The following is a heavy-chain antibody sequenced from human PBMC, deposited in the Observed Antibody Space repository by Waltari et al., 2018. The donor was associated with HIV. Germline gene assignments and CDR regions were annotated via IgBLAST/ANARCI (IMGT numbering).Heavy chain of an antibody. CDR1: GSNCSSYA. CDR3: AKCLGGSYSFDY. V-gene: IGHV3-23*01. D-gene: IGHD1-26*01. J-gene: IGHJ4*02. Sequence: EVQLLESGGGLVQPGGYLSLSRAASGSNCSSYAVSWVRQSPGSGLEWFSAIGGSGGNTYYADSVKGRFTISRDNSKNTLDLQMNSLRAEDTAVHYCAKCLGGSYSFDYWGQGTLVTVSS. CDR2: IGGSGGNT.